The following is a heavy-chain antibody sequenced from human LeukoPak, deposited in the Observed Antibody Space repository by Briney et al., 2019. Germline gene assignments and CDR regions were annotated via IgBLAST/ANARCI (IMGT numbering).Heavy chain of an antibody. D-gene: IGHD6-6*01. CDR3: ARDFGSSSVSYYYGMDV. V-gene: IGHV1-2*02. CDR2: INPNSGGT. CDR1: GYTFTGYY. J-gene: IGHJ6*02. Sequence: ASVKVSCKASGYTFTGYYMHWVRQAPGQGLEWMEWINPNSGGTNYAQKFQGRVTMTRDTSISTAYMELSRLRSDDTAVYYCARDFGSSSVSYYYGMDVWGQGTTVTVSS.